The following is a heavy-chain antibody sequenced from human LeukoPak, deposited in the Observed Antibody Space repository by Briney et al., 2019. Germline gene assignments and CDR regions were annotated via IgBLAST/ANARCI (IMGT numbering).Heavy chain of an antibody. CDR3: ARDRYSSARSYYMDV. CDR2: NEANR. V-gene: IGHV3-33*01. CDR1: GFTFSSSG. D-gene: IGHD6-25*01. J-gene: IGHJ6*03. Sequence: GGSLRLSCAASGFTFSSSGMHWVRQAPGKGLEWVAVNEANRYYADSVKGRFTISRDNSKNTLFLQMNSLRAEDTAVYYCARDRYSSARSYYMDVWGTGTTVTVSS.